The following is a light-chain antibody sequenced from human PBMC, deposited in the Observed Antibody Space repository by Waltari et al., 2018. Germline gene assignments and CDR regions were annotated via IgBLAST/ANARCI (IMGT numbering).Light chain of an antibody. V-gene: IGKV1-5*03. J-gene: IGKJ1*01. Sequence: DIQMTQFPSTLSASVGDRVSITCRASQSGYNKLAWYQHKPGTAPKLLITQASNLESGVPSRFSGFGSGKEFTLTINSLQPDDFATYICQQYINHSTFGQGTKVEI. CDR1: QSGYNK. CDR2: QAS. CDR3: QQYINHST.